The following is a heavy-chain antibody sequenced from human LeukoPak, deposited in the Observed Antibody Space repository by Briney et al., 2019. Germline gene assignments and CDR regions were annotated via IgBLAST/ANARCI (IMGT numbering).Heavy chain of an antibody. CDR3: ATPLWFGESLTYFDY. J-gene: IGHJ4*02. Sequence: ASVKVSCKASGYTFTAYYMHWVRQAPGQGLEWMGWINPDSGGTNYAQKFQGRVTLTRDTSINTAYMELSRLKSDDTAVYYCATPLWFGESLTYFDYWGQGTLVIVSS. CDR1: GYTFTAYY. CDR2: INPDSGGT. V-gene: IGHV1-2*02. D-gene: IGHD3-10*01.